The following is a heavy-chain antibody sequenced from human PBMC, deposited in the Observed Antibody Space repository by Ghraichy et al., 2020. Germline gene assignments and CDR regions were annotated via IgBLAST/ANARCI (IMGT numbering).Heavy chain of an antibody. CDR1: GGSFSGYY. CDR3: ARGATNSTVTDFDY. CDR2: ITHSGST. D-gene: IGHD4-17*01. V-gene: IGHV4-34*01. Sequence: SETLSLTCAVYGGSFSGYYWSWIRQPPGRGLEWIGEITHSGSTNYNPSLKSRVTISVDTSKNQFSLKLSSVTAADTAIYYCARGATNSTVTDFDYWGQGTQVTVSS. J-gene: IGHJ4*02.